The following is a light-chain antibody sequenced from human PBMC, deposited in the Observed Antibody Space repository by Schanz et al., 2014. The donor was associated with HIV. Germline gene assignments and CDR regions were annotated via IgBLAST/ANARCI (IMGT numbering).Light chain of an antibody. J-gene: IGLJ3*02. CDR3: CSYAGSNTWV. CDR2: EGN. CDR1: SSDVGSYSL. V-gene: IGLV2-23*01. Sequence: QSALTQPASVSGSPGQSITISCTGTSSDVGSYSLVSWYQHHPGKAPKLMIFEGNKRPSGISNRFSGSKSGITASLTISGLQAEDESDYYCCSYAGSNTWVFGGGTQLTVL.